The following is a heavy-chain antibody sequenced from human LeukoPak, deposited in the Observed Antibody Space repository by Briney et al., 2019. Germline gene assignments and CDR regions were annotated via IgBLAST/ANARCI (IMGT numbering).Heavy chain of an antibody. CDR2: IYYSGNT. J-gene: IGHJ3*02. CDR3: ARHSERWLGAFDI. V-gene: IGHV4-59*08. Sequence: PSETLSLTCTVSGGSISSYYWSWIRQPPGKGLEWIGYIYYSGNTNYNPSLKSRVTISVDTSKNQFSLKLSSVTAAVTAVFYCARHSERWLGAFDIWGQGTMVTVSS. CDR1: GGSISSYY. D-gene: IGHD6-19*01.